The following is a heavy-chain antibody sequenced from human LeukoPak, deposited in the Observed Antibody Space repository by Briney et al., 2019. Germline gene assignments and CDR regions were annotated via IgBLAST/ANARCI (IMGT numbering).Heavy chain of an antibody. J-gene: IGHJ6*02. CDR3: ARHLTGGVARYGMDV. Sequence: PSETLSLTCTVSGGSLSSYYWSWIRQPPGKGLEWIAYIYYSGSTNYNPSLTSRVPISVDTSKNQFSLKLSSVTAADTAVYYCARHLTGGVARYGMDVWGQGTTVTVSS. CDR2: IYYSGST. V-gene: IGHV4-59*08. CDR1: GGSLSSYY.